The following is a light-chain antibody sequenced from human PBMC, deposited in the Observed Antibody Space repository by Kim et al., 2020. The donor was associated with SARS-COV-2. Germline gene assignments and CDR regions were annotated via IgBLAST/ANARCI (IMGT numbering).Light chain of an antibody. J-gene: IGKJ4*01. Sequence: AAVGDSVTITGRASQDIRNEICWYQQKPGKAPKLLMYAASILHSGVPSRFSGSGSGTYFTLTISGLQPEDFASYYCVQDYNYPLTFGAGTKVDIK. V-gene: IGKV1-6*01. CDR1: QDIRNE. CDR2: AAS. CDR3: VQDYNYPLT.